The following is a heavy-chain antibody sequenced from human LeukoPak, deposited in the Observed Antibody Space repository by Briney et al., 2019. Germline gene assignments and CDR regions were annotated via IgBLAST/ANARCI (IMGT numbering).Heavy chain of an antibody. CDR2: ISYDGSNK. Sequence: GGSLRLSCAASGFTFSSYWMSWVRQAPGKGLEWVAVISYDGSNKYYADSVKGRFTISRDNSKNTLYLQMNSLRAEDTAAYYCAKDADSSGYYYWHWFDPWGQGTLVTVSS. V-gene: IGHV3-30*18. CDR3: AKDADSSGYYYWHWFDP. D-gene: IGHD3-22*01. J-gene: IGHJ5*02. CDR1: GFTFSSYW.